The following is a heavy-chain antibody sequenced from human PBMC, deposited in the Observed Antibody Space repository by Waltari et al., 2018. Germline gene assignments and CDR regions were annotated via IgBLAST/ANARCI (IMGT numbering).Heavy chain of an antibody. CDR2: INQDGGET. CDR1: GFTFRSNW. V-gene: IGHV3-7*04. J-gene: IGHJ4*02. D-gene: IGHD6-19*01. CDR3: ARDRGWNTLDY. Sequence: EVQLVESGGGLVQPGGSLRLSCAASGFTFRSNWIAWVRQAPGRGLEWVANINQDGGETYYVDSVRCRFTISRDNARNSLYQQMDSLRDEDTALYYCARDRGWNTLDYWGQGTLVTVSS.